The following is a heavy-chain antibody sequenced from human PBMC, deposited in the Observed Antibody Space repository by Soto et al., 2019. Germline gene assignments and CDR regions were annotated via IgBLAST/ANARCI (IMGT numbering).Heavy chain of an antibody. J-gene: IGHJ4*02. V-gene: IGHV4-30-4*01. D-gene: IGHD3-22*01. Sequence: SETLSLTCTVSGGSISSGGYYWSWIRHPPGKGLEWIGYIYYSGSTYYNPSLKSRVTISVDTSKNQFSLKLSSVTAADTAVYYCARHLDSNLIVYLGQGILVSVSS. CDR1: GGSISSGGYY. CDR2: IYYSGST. CDR3: ARHLDSNLIVY.